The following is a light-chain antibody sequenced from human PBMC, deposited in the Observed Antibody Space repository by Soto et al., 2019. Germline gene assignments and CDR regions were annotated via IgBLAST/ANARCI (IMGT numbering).Light chain of an antibody. CDR3: KSYDSSLSEGV. J-gene: IGLJ1*01. CDR2: GNS. V-gene: IGLV1-40*01. Sequence: QSVLTQPPSVSRAPGQRVTISCTGSSSNIGAGYDVHWYQQLPGTAPKLLIYGNSNRPSGVPDRFAGSKSGTSASLAITGLQAEDEADYYCKSYDSSLSEGVFGTGTKLTVL. CDR1: SSNIGAGYD.